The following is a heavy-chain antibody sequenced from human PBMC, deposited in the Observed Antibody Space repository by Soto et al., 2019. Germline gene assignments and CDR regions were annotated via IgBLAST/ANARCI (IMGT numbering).Heavy chain of an antibody. CDR1: GYTFISYD. D-gene: IGHD2-15*01. Sequence: QVQLVQSGAEVKKPGASVKVSCKTSGYTFISYDIIWVRQAPGQGLEWMGWMNPNTGNTGYAQKFQGRVTMTRNTSISTAYMELSSLSSEDTAVYYCAREETTVVARDFYYGMDVW. J-gene: IGHJ6*01. V-gene: IGHV1-8*01. CDR2: MNPNTGNT. CDR3: AREETTVVARDFYYGMDV.